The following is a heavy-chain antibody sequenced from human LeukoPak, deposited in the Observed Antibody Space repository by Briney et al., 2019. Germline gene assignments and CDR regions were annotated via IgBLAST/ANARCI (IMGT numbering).Heavy chain of an antibody. CDR2: ISYDGSNK. CDR1: GFTFSSYA. CDR3: ATAKQFSGSHPYYYMDV. D-gene: IGHD1-26*01. V-gene: IGHV3-30-3*01. J-gene: IGHJ6*03. Sequence: GGSLRLSCAASGFTFSSYAMHWVRQAPGKGLEWVAVISYDGSNKYYADSVKGRFTISRDNSKNTLYLQMNSLRSEDTAVYYCATAKQFSGSHPYYYMDVWGKGTTVTVSS.